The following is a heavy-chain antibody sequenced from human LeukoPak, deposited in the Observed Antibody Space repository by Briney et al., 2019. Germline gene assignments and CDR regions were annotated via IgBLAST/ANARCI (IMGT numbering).Heavy chain of an antibody. CDR1: GFTYSSYG. CDR2: IRYDGSNK. V-gene: IGHV3-30*02. J-gene: IGHJ6*04. CDR3: GRDFSSGQRV. D-gene: IGHD3-3*01. Sequence: GGSLRLSCAASGFTYSSYGMHWVRQAPGKGLEWVAFIRYDGSNKYYADSVKGRFTISRDNSKNTLYLQMNSLRAEDTAVYYCGRDFSSGQRVWGKGTTVTVSS.